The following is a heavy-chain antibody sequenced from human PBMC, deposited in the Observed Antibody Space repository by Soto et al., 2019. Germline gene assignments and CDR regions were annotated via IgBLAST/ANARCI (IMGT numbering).Heavy chain of an antibody. D-gene: IGHD3-10*01. CDR2: INANSGGT. V-gene: IGHV1-2*04. CDR3: ARDRDYGAGSRNWFDP. J-gene: IGHJ5*02. Sequence: ASVKVSCKASGYTFTGYYMHWLRQAPGQGLEWMGWINANSGGTNYAQKFQGWVTMTRDTSISTGYMELSRLRSDDTAVYYCARDRDYGAGSRNWFDPWGQGTMVTVSS. CDR1: GYTFTGYY.